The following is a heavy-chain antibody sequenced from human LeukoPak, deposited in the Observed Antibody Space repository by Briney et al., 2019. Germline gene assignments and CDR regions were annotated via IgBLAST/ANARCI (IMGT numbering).Heavy chain of an antibody. J-gene: IGHJ4*02. D-gene: IGHD3-16*02. CDR3: ARGADYDYVWGSYRNSQADY. V-gene: IGHV7-4-1*02. Sequence: GASVKVSCKASGYTFTSYAMNWVRQAPGQGLEWMGWINTNTGNPTYAQGFTGRFVFSLGTSVSTAYLQISSLKAEDTAVYYCARGADYDYVWGSYRNSQADYWGQGTLVTVSS. CDR2: INTNTGNP. CDR1: GYTFTSYA.